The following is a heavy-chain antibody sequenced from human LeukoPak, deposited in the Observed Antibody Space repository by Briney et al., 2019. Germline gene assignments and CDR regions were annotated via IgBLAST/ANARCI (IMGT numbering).Heavy chain of an antibody. V-gene: IGHV3-23*01. CDR2: ISGSGGST. CDR1: GFTFSSYA. CDR3: AKEEEEEYYYYYYMDV. J-gene: IGHJ6*03. Sequence: GGSLRLSCAASGFTFSSYAMSWVRQAPGKGLEWVSAISGSGGSTYYAVSVKGRFTISRDNSKNTLYLQMNSLRAEDTAVYYCAKEEEEEYYYYYYMDVWGKGTTVTVSS.